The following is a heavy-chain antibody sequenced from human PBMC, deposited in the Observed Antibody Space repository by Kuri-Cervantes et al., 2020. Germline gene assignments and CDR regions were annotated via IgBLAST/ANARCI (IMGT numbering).Heavy chain of an antibody. V-gene: IGHV1-3*01. J-gene: IGHJ4*02. CDR2: INAGNGNT. Sequence: ASVKVSCKASGYTFISYALHWVRQAPGQRLEWMGWINAGNGNTKYSQKFQGRVTTTRDTSASTAYMELSSLRSEDTAVYYCARDRDTAMAYKDWGQGTLVTVSS. CDR1: GYTFISYA. D-gene: IGHD5-18*01. CDR3: ARDRDTAMAYKD.